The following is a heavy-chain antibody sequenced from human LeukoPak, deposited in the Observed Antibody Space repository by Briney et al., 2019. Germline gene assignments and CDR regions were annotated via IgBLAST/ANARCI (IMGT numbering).Heavy chain of an antibody. V-gene: IGHV5-10-1*01. J-gene: IGHJ4*02. CDR1: GYSFTSYW. CDR3: ATILTGDYYFDY. D-gene: IGHD3-9*01. Sequence: GESLKISCKGSGYSFTSYWTSWVRQMPGKGLEWMGRIDPSDSYTNYSPSFQGHVTISADKSISTAYLQWSSLKASDTAMYYCATILTGDYYFDYWGQGTLVTVSS. CDR2: IDPSDSYT.